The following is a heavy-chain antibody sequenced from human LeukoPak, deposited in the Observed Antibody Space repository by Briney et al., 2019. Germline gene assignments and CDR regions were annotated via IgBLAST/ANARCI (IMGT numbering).Heavy chain of an antibody. J-gene: IGHJ4*02. Sequence: ASVKVSCKASGYTFTSYDINWVRQATGQGLEWMGWMNPNSGNTGYAQKFQGRVTMTRNTSISTAYMELSSLRSEDTAVYYCAMYSSRKQNKDYWGQGTLVTVSS. CDR2: MNPNSGNT. D-gene: IGHD6-13*01. CDR1: GYTFTSYD. CDR3: AMYSSRKQNKDY. V-gene: IGHV1-8*01.